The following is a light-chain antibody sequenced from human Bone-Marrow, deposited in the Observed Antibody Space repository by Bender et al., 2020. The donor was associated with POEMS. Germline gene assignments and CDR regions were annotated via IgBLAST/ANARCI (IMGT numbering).Light chain of an antibody. CDR3: ATWDAKLSGPCVV. CDR2: RNN. V-gene: IGLV1-47*01. J-gene: IGLJ2*01. Sequence: QSVLTQPPSVSGTPGQRVTISCSGSSFNIGSNTVNWYQQLPGTAPKLLIYRNNQRPSGVPDRFSGSKSGSSASLAISGLRSEDEADYYCATWDAKLSGPCVVFGGGTKLTVL. CDR1: SFNIGSNT.